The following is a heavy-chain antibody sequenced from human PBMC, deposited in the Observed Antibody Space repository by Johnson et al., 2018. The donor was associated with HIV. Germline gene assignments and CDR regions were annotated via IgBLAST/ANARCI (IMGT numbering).Heavy chain of an antibody. J-gene: IGHJ3*01. V-gene: IGHV3-11*01. Sequence: QVQLVESGGGLIQPGGSLRLSCAASGFTFSDYYMSWIRQAPGQGLEWVSYISSSGSTIYYADSVKGRFTISRDNSKNTLYLQMNSLRSEDTAVYSCAFESGSYFRHAFDVWGQGTMVTVSS. CDR1: GFTFSDYY. D-gene: IGHD1-26*01. CDR3: AFESGSYFRHAFDV. CDR2: ISSSGSTI.